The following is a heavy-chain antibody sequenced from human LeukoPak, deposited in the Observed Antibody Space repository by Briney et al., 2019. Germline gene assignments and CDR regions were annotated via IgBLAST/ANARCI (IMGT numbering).Heavy chain of an antibody. D-gene: IGHD3-22*01. CDR1: GFTFSNFA. CDR3: AKGAASGLVDWFDP. CDR2: ITGDYAT. Sequence: GRSLRLSCAASGFTFSNFAMTWVRQAPGKGLEWVSSITGDYATYSADPAKGRFTTSRDNSKNIVYLQMDSLRDDDTAVYYCAKGAASGLVDWFDPWGQGTLVTVSS. V-gene: IGHV3-23*01. J-gene: IGHJ5*02.